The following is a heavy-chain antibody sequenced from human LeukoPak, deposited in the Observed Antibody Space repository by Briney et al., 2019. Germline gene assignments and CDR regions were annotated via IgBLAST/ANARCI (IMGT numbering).Heavy chain of an antibody. CDR2: ICTRSNPI. V-gene: IGHV3-11*01. J-gene: IGHJ4*02. CDR1: GFSFSDFY. D-gene: IGHD3-16*01. CDR3: AREARGSGGDFDY. Sequence: GGSLTLSCAASGFSFSDFYMSWLRQAPGVGLEWISYICTRSNPIYYADSVKGRFTISRDDAKNSLYLQMNSLRDEDTAVYFCAREARGSGGDFDYWGQGILVTVSS.